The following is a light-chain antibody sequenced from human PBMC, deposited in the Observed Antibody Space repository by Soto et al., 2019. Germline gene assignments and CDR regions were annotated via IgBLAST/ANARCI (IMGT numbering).Light chain of an antibody. Sequence: DIQMTQSPSTLPASVGDRVTITYRASQTINNWLAWYQQKPGKAPKLLIYKTSNLQSGVPSRFSGSGSGTEFTLTISCLQPDDFATYYCQQYSSYSVYTFGQGTKVEIK. J-gene: IGKJ2*01. CDR3: QQYSSYSVYT. V-gene: IGKV1-5*03. CDR1: QTINNW. CDR2: KTS.